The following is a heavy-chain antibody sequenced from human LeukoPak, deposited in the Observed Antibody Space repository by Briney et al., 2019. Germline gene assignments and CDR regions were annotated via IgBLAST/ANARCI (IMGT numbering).Heavy chain of an antibody. J-gene: IGHJ4*02. D-gene: IGHD6-13*01. Sequence: ASVKVSCKASGYTFTSYGISWVRQAPGQGLEWMGWISAYNGNTNYAQKLQGRVTMTTDTSTSTAYMELRSLRSDDTALYYCAKDKKAAATQSNFDYWGQGTLVTVSS. CDR2: ISAYNGNT. V-gene: IGHV1-18*01. CDR3: AKDKKAAATQSNFDY. CDR1: GYTFTSYG.